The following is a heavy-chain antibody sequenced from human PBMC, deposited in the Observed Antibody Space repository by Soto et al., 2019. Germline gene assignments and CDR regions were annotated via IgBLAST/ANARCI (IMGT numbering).Heavy chain of an antibody. J-gene: IGHJ4*02. CDR2: ISYDAKHK. CDR1: GFTFSTYG. V-gene: IGHV3-30*18. CDR3: AKGAVQDLWSGYYTLFDY. Sequence: PGGSLRLSCAASGFTFSTYGMHWVRQAPGKGLEWVAVISYDAKHKCYADSLKGRFTISRDNSKNTLYLQMNSLRAEDTAVYYCAKGAVQDLWSGYYTLFDYWGQGTLVTVSS. D-gene: IGHD3-3*01.